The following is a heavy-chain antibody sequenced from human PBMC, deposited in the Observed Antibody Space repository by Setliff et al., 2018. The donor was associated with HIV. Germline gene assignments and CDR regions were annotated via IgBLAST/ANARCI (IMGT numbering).Heavy chain of an antibody. J-gene: IGHJ6*03. Sequence: SETLSLTCTVSGGSISSGSYDWSWIRQPAGKGLEWIGHIYTNENTNYNPSLKSRVTISVDTSKNQFSLKLSSVTAADTAVYYCARVVKVSGYLGSYYYYMDVWGKGTTVTV. CDR1: GGSISSGSYD. CDR2: IYTNENT. CDR3: ARVVKVSGYLGSYYYYMDV. D-gene: IGHD3-22*01. V-gene: IGHV4-61*09.